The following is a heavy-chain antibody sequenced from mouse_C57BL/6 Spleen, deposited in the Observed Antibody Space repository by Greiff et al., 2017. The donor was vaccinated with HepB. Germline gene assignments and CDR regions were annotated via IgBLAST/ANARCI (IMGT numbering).Heavy chain of an antibody. CDR2: IDPETGGT. V-gene: IGHV1-15*01. Sequence: QVQLKQSGAELVRPGASVTLSCKASGYTFTDYEMHWVKQTPVHGLEWIGAIDPETGGTAYNQKFKGKAILTADKSSSTAYMELRSLTSEDSAVYYCTRWTPAYWGQGTLVTVSA. CDR3: TRWTPAY. J-gene: IGHJ3*01. CDR1: GYTFTDYE.